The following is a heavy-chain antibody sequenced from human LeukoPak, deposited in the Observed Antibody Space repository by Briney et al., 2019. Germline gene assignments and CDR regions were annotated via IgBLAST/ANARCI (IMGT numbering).Heavy chain of an antibody. CDR1: GFAFSSSN. Sequence: GGSLRLSCAASGFAFSSSNLNWFRQAPGKGLEWVSSITSDAYIYSADSLKGRFSISRDNAKNSVFLQMISLRAEDTAVYYCARADHGDYGVDYWGQGTLVTVSS. J-gene: IGHJ4*02. D-gene: IGHD4-17*01. CDR2: ITSDAYI. V-gene: IGHV3-21*01. CDR3: ARADHGDYGVDY.